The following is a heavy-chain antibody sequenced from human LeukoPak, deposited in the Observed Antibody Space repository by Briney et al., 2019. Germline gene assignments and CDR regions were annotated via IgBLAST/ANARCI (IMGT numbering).Heavy chain of an antibody. CDR3: ARRYGWAFDY. CDR1: GGSISSYY. CDR2: IYYSGNT. Sequence: SETLSLTCTVSGGSISSYYWSWIRQPPGKGLEWIGCIYYSGNTNYNPSLKSRVTISVDTSKNQFSLKLSSVTAADTAVYYCARRYGWAFDYWGQGTLVTVSS. J-gene: IGHJ4*02. D-gene: IGHD6-19*01. V-gene: IGHV4-59*08.